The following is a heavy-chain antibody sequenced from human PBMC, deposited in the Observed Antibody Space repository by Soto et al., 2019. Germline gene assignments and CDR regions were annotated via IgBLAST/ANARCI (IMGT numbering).Heavy chain of an antibody. V-gene: IGHV4-59*12. CDR2: IYYSGST. CDR3: ARYSSGWHVDY. Sequence: SETLSLTCTVSGGSISSYYWSWIRQPPGKGLEWIGYIYYSGSTNYNPSLKSRVTISVDTSKNQFSLKLSSVTAADTAVYYCARYSSGWHVDYWGQGTLVTVSS. CDR1: GGSISSYY. J-gene: IGHJ4*02. D-gene: IGHD6-19*01.